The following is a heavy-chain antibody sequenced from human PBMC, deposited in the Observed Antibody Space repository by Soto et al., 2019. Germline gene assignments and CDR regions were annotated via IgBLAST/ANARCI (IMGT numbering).Heavy chain of an antibody. J-gene: IGHJ4*02. D-gene: IGHD1-26*01. CDR3: ARDLAKGGGSAGFDY. V-gene: IGHV1-2*02. CDR1: GYTFTVYY. Sequence: RASVKVSCKASGYTFTVYYMHWVRQAPGQGLEWMGWINPKSGGTMYPQKFQGRVTMTWDTSISTAYMALTRLRSDDTAVYYCARDLAKGGGSAGFDYWGQGXLVTVYS. CDR2: INPKSGGT.